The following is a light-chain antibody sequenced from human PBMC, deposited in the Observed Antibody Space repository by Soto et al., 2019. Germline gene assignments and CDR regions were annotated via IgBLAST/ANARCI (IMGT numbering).Light chain of an antibody. CDR1: QSASSSY. Sequence: EIVLTQSPGTLSLSPGERATLSCRASQSASSSYLAWYQQKPGQAPRLLIYGASSRATGIPDRFSGSGSGTDFTLTISRLEPEDFAVYYCQQYGSSPTFGGGTKVDI. V-gene: IGKV3-20*01. CDR2: GAS. CDR3: QQYGSSPT. J-gene: IGKJ4*01.